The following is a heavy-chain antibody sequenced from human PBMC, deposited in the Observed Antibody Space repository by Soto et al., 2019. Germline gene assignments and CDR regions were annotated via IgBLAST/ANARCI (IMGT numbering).Heavy chain of an antibody. V-gene: IGHV3-21*01. CDR1: GFTFSSYS. Sequence: EVQLVESGGGLVKAGGSLRLSCAASGFTFSSYSMNWVRQARGKGLEWVSSISSTSTYIHYADSVKGRFTISRVNAKKTWDLQMNSLRAEDTAVYYCASEGSLCEDSISTCVDYWGQGTLVTVSS. J-gene: IGHJ4*02. CDR2: ISSTSTYI. D-gene: IGHD3-10*01. CDR3: ASEGSLCEDSISTCVDY.